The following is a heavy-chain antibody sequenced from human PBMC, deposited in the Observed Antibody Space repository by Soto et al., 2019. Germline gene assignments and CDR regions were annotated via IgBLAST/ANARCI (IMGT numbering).Heavy chain of an antibody. J-gene: IGHJ4*02. CDR1: GFTFSSYW. V-gene: IGHV3-74*01. CDR2: INSDGSST. Sequence: GGSLRLSCAASGFTFSSYWMHWVRQAPGKGLVWVSRINSDGSSTSYADSVKGRFTISRDNAKNTLYLQMNSLRAEDTAVYYCARGGILTYYDYIWGSSYYFDYWGQGTLVTVSS. D-gene: IGHD3-16*01. CDR3: ARGGILTYYDYIWGSSYYFDY.